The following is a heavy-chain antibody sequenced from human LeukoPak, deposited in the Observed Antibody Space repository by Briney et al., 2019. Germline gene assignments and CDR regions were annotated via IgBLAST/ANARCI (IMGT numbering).Heavy chain of an antibody. D-gene: IGHD3-3*01. Sequence: GGSLRLSCAASGFTFSSYGMHWVRQAPGKGLEWVAFIWYDGSNKYYADSVKGRFTISRDNSKNTLYLQMNSLRAEDTAVYYCAKDYYDFWSGYYPRGAFDYWGQGTLVTVSS. CDR1: GFTFSSYG. J-gene: IGHJ4*02. CDR3: AKDYYDFWSGYYPRGAFDY. V-gene: IGHV3-30*02. CDR2: IWYDGSNK.